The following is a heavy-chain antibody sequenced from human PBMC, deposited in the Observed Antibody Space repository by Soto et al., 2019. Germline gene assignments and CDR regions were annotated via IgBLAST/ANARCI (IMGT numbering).Heavy chain of an antibody. CDR2: ISRDGTNK. J-gene: IGHJ4*02. Sequence: LSCAASGFTFSRYAIHWVRQAPGKGLEWVAVISRDGTNKYYVDSVKGRFTISRDNSRNTLYLQMNSLRHEDAAVYYCARSRSGAVADSFDFCGQGTLLTVSS. CDR3: ARSRSGAVADSFDF. V-gene: IGHV3-30*04. D-gene: IGHD3-10*01. CDR1: GFTFSRYA.